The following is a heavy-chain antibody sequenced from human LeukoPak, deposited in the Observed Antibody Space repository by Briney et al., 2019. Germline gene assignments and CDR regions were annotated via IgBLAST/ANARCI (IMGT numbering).Heavy chain of an antibody. V-gene: IGHV1-18*01. D-gene: IGHD3-16*01. CDR1: GYTFTNYA. CDR2: IRANT. Sequence: ASVKVSCKASGYTFTNYAISWVRQAPGKGLESMGWIRANTNSAQKVQGRVTMTTDTSTSTAYLELRSLRSHDTAVYYCARGAAGEDASNFGMDVWGQGTTVTVSS. CDR3: ARGAAGEDASNFGMDV. J-gene: IGHJ6*02.